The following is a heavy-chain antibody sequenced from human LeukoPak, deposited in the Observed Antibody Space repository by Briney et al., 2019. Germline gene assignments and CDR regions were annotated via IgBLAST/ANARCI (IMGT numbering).Heavy chain of an antibody. CDR2: ISGSGVST. D-gene: IGHD2-15*01. CDR1: GFIFSSYV. Sequence: GGSLRLSCAASGFIFSSYVMNWVRQAPGKGLEWVSVISGSGVSTYYADSVKGRFTISRDNSKNTLYLQMNSLGAEDTAVYYCAKGHRYCTSGNCNSAVDYWGQGTLVTVSS. CDR3: AKGHRYCTSGNCNSAVDY. V-gene: IGHV3-23*01. J-gene: IGHJ4*02.